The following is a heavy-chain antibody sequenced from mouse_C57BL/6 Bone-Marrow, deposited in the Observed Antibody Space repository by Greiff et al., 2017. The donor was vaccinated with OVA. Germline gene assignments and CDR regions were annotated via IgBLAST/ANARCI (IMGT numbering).Heavy chain of an antibody. CDR3: ASGITTVVAGSYYAMDY. D-gene: IGHD1-1*01. CDR2: IYPGDGDT. J-gene: IGHJ4*01. Sequence: QVQLQQSGPELVKPGASVKISCKASGYAFSSSWMNWVKQRPGKGLEWIGRIYPGDGDTNYNGKFKGKATLTADKSSSTAYMQLSSLTSEDSAVYFCASGITTVVAGSYYAMDYWGQGTSVTVSS. V-gene: IGHV1-82*01. CDR1: GYAFSSSW.